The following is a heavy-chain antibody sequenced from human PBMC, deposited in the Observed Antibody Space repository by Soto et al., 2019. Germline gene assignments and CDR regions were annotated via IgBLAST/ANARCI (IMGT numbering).Heavy chain of an antibody. J-gene: IGHJ6*02. CDR1: GGSISSSSYY. CDR3: ARLRAGNRITAAGTSSYYYAMDV. D-gene: IGHD6-13*01. V-gene: IGHV4-39*07. Sequence: PSETLSLTCAVSGGSISSSSYYWGWIRQPPGKGLEWIGSIYYSGSTYYNPSLKSRVTISVDTSKTQFSLKLTSVTAADAAVYYCARLRAGNRITAAGTSSYYYAMDVWGQGTTVTVSS. CDR2: IYYSGST.